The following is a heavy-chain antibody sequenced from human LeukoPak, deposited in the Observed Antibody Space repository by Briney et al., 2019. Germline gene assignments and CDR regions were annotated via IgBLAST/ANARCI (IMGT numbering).Heavy chain of an antibody. CDR1: GYSFTSYW. CDR3: ARRVDFRSGYPLGLDY. CDR2: IYPGDSDT. V-gene: IGHV5-51*01. J-gene: IGHJ4*02. Sequence: GESLKISCKGSGYSFTSYWIGWVRQMPGKGLEWMGIIYPGDSDTRYGPSFQGQVTISADKSISTAYLQWSSLKASDTAMYYCARRVDFRSGYPLGLDYWGQGTLVTVSS. D-gene: IGHD3-3*01.